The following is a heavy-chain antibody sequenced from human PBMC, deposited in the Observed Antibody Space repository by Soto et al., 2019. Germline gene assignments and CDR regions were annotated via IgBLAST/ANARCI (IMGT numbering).Heavy chain of an antibody. J-gene: IGHJ4*02. Sequence: QVQLVQSGAEVKKPGSSVKVSCKASGGTFSSYAISWVRQAPGQGLEWMGGIIPIFGTANYAQKFQGRVTITADESTSTAYMERSSLRSEDTAVYYCARLTVDTAMENPVDYWGQGTLVTVSS. D-gene: IGHD5-18*01. V-gene: IGHV1-69*01. CDR3: ARLTVDTAMENPVDY. CDR1: GGTFSSYA. CDR2: IIPIFGTA.